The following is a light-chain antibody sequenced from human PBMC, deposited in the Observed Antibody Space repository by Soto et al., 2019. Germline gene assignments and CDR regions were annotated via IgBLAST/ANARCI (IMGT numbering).Light chain of an antibody. J-gene: IGKJ1*01. Sequence: EIVLTKSPGTLSLSPGERATLSCRASQSVSRSYLAWYQQKPGQAPRLLIYGASSRATGIPDRFSGSGAGTDFTLIISRLEAEDFGVYSCQQYGSSARTFGQGTKGDIK. CDR1: QSVSRSY. V-gene: IGKV3-20*01. CDR3: QQYGSSART. CDR2: GAS.